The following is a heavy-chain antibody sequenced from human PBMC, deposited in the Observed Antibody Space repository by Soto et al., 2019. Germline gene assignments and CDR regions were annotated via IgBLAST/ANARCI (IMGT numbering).Heavy chain of an antibody. CDR3: ARDLGYSRDGGACDI. Sequence: QVQLQESGPGLVKPSQTLSLTCTVSGGSISSGGYYWSWIRQHPGKRLEWIGYIYYSGRTYYNPSLKSRVTISVATSKNEFSLQLSSVTAADTAVYYCARDLGYSRDGGACDIWGHVTMVTVSS. V-gene: IGHV4-31*03. D-gene: IGHD6-13*01. J-gene: IGHJ3*02. CDR1: GGSISSGGYY. CDR2: IYYSGRT.